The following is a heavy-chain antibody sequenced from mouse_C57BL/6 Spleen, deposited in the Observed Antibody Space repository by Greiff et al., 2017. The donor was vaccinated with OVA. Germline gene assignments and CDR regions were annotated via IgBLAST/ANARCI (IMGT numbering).Heavy chain of an antibody. V-gene: IGHV1-55*01. CDR2: IYPGSGST. CDR3: ARLYYGYGGPFAY. CDR1: GYTFTSYW. Sequence: VQLQQPGAELVKPGASVKMSCKASGYTFTSYWITWVKQRPGQGLEWIGDIYPGSGSTNYNEKFKSKATLTVDTSSGTAYIQLSSLTSEDSAVYYCARLYYGYGGPFAYWGQGTLVTVSA. D-gene: IGHD2-2*01. J-gene: IGHJ3*01.